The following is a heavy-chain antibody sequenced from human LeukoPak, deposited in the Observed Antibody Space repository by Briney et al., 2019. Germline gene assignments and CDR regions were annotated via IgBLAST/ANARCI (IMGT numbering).Heavy chain of an antibody. CDR1: GYTFTGYY. CDR3: ARVDSSSWNYYFDY. D-gene: IGHD6-13*01. CDR2: INPNSGDT. J-gene: IGHJ4*02. Sequence: ASVKVSCKASGYTFTGYYMHWVRQAPGQGLEWMGWINPNSGDTNYAQKFQGRVTMTRDTSISTAYMELSRLRSDDTAVYYCARVDSSSWNYYFDYWGQGTLVTVSS. V-gene: IGHV1-2*02.